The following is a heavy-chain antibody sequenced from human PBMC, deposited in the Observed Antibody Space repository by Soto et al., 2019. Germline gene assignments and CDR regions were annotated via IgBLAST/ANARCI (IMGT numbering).Heavy chain of an antibody. V-gene: IGHV1-18*04. J-gene: IGHJ5*02. CDR3: ARDSLGTETTSWLDP. D-gene: IGHD4-4*01. Sequence: QVQLVQSGTEVKKPGASVKVSCKASGYRFTNYGISWVRQAPGQGLEWMGWISAYNGDTNYAQKVQGRATMTTDTSASTAYMELRSLRSDDTAIYYCARDSLGTETTSWLDPWGQGTLVTVSS. CDR1: GYRFTNYG. CDR2: ISAYNGDT.